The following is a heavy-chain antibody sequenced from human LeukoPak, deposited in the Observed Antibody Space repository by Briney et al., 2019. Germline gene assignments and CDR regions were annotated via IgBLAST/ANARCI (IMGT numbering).Heavy chain of an antibody. CDR1: GGTFTSYA. J-gene: IGHJ5*02. D-gene: IGHD2-21*01. CDR3: ATGGGGAQYWFDP. Sequence: SVKVSCKASGGTFTSYAISWVRQAPGQGLEWMGGIIPIFGTANYAQKFQGRVTITADESTCTAYMELSSLRSEDTAVYYCATGGGGAQYWFDPWGQGTLVTVSS. CDR2: IIPIFGTA. V-gene: IGHV1-69*13.